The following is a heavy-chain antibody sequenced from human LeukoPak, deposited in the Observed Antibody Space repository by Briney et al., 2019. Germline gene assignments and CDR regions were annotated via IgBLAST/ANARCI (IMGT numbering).Heavy chain of an antibody. CDR1: GFTFSTFA. D-gene: IGHD3-16*01. V-gene: IGHV3-23*01. CDR2: IFPSGGEI. Sequence: GGTLRLSCAASGFTFSTFAMIWVRQPPGKGLEWVSSIFPSGGEIHYADSVRGRFTISRDNAKNTLYLQMNSLRAEDTAVYYCARPSGGFDYWGQGTLVTVSS. J-gene: IGHJ4*02. CDR3: ARPSGGFDY.